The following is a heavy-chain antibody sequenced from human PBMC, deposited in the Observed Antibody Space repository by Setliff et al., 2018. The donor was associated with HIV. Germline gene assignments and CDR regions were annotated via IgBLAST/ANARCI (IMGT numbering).Heavy chain of an antibody. V-gene: IGHV1-2*04. Sequence: ASVKVSCKASVYSFTDYYIHWVRQAPGQGLEWMGWINPKSDGTNYAQKFQGWITMTRDTSISTAYMELSRLRSDDTAVYYCARGMDYYDTSGYYQYYFDYWGQGTLVTVS. CDR2: INPKSDGT. CDR1: VYSFTDYY. D-gene: IGHD3-22*01. J-gene: IGHJ4*02. CDR3: ARGMDYYDTSGYYQYYFDY.